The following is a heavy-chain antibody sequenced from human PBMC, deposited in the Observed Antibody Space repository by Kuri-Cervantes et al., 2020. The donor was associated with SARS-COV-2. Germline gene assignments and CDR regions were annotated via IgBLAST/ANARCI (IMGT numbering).Heavy chain of an antibody. CDR1: GGTFSSYA. V-gene: IGHV1-69*04. CDR2: IIPILGIA. Sequence: SVKVSCKASGGTFSSYAISWVRQAPGQGLEWMGRIIPILGIAHYAQKFQGRVTITADKSTSTAYMELSSLRSEDTAVYYCARDDCTHGVCWIDYWGQGTLVTVSS. CDR3: ARDDCTHGVCWIDY. J-gene: IGHJ4*02. D-gene: IGHD2-8*01.